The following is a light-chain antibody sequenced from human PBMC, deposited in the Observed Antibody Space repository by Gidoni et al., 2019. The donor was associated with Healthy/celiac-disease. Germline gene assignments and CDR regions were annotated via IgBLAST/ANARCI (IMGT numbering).Light chain of an antibody. CDR2: EVS. V-gene: IGLV2-14*01. CDR3: SSYTSSSTVV. CDR1: SSDVGGYNY. J-gene: IGLJ2*01. Sequence: QSALTQPASVSASPGPSITISCTGTSSDVGGYNYVSWYQQHPGKAPKLMIYEVSNRPSGVPDRFSGSKSGNTASLTISGLQAEDEADYYCSSYTSSSTVVFGGGTKLTVL.